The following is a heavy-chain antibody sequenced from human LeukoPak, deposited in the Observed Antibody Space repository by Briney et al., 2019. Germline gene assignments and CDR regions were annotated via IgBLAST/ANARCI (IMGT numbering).Heavy chain of an antibody. CDR3: AKSDAYDTTYYFDF. J-gene: IGHJ4*02. Sequence: PGGSLRLSCVASGFTFRSYAMNWVRQAPGKGLEWVSTLSGGGGGTYYADSVKGRFTISRDNSKSTLYLQMKSLRAEDTAVYFCAKSDAYDTTYYFDFWGQGTLVTVSS. D-gene: IGHD3-22*01. V-gene: IGHV3-23*01. CDR1: GFTFRSYA. CDR2: LSGGGGGT.